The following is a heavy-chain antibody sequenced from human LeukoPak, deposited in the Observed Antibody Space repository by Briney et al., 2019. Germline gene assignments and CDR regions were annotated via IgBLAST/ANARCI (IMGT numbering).Heavy chain of an antibody. V-gene: IGHV1-69*06. Sequence: ASVKVSCKSSEGTFSSYAISWVRPAPGQGLEWMGGIIPIFGTANYAQKFQGRVTITADKTTSTAYMELSSLRAEDTAVYYCARDLYSSSSVFDYWGQGTLVSVSS. CDR2: IIPIFGTA. J-gene: IGHJ4*02. CDR1: EGTFSSYA. CDR3: ARDLYSSSSVFDY. D-gene: IGHD6-6*01.